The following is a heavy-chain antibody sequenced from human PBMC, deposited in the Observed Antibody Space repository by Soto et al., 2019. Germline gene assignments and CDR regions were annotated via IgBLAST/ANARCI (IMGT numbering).Heavy chain of an antibody. Sequence: ASVKVSCKASGYTFTSYGISWVRQAPGQGLEWMGWINSYNGNTNYAQKLQGRVTMTTDTSTSTAYMELSSLRSEDTAVYYCAREGLVLVPTTVNSDYYYYAMDVWGQGTTVTV. D-gene: IGHD2-2*01. CDR1: GYTFTSYG. J-gene: IGHJ6*02. CDR3: AREGLVLVPTTVNSDYYYYAMDV. CDR2: INSYNGNT. V-gene: IGHV1-18*01.